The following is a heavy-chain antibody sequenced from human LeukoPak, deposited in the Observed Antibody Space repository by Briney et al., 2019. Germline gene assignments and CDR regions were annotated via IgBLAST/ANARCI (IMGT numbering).Heavy chain of an antibody. J-gene: IGHJ4*02. CDR2: IRYDGSNK. V-gene: IGHV3-30*02. Sequence: GGSLRLSCAASVFTFSSDGMHGVRQAPGKGLEGVAFIRYDGSNKYYADSVTGRFNISRDNSKNTLYLQMNSLRAEDTAVYYCAPRDWNASPASHWGQGTLVTVSS. CDR3: APRDWNASPASH. D-gene: IGHD1-1*01. CDR1: VFTFSSDG.